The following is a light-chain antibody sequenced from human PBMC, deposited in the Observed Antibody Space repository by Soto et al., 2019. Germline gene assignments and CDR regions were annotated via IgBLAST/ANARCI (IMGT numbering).Light chain of an antibody. CDR2: AAS. Sequence: EIVLTQSPGTLSLSPRERATLSCRATQSVSSSYLAWHQQKPGQAPRLLISAASSRATGIPDRFSGSGSGTDFTLTISRLEPEDFAVYYCQQYGTSPFTCGPGTKVDI. J-gene: IGKJ3*01. CDR3: QQYGTSPFT. V-gene: IGKV3-20*01. CDR1: QSVSSSY.